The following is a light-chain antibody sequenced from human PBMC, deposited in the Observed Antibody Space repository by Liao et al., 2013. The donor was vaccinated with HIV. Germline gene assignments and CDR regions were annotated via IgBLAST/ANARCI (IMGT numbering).Light chain of an antibody. CDR1: KLGDKY. J-gene: IGLJ3*02. CDR3: QVWESSTDWV. Sequence: SYELTQPPSVSVSPGQTASITCSGDKLGDKYACWYQQKPGQSPVLVIYQDSKRPSGIPERFSGSNSGNTATLTISRVEAGDEADYYCQVWESSTDWVFGGGTSLTVL. V-gene: IGLV3-1*01. CDR2: QDS.